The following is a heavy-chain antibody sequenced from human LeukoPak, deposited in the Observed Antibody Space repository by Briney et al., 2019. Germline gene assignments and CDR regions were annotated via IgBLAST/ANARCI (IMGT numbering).Heavy chain of an antibody. CDR2: INHSGST. J-gene: IGHJ5*02. D-gene: IGHD1-26*01. CDR3: ARGRRGSYYGGNWFDP. CDR1: GGSFSGYY. V-gene: IGHV4-34*01. Sequence: SETLSLTCAVYGGSFSGYYWSWIRQPPGKGLEWIGEINHSGSTNYNPSLKSRVTISVDTSKNQFSLKLSSVTAAATAVYYCARGRRGSYYGGNWFDPWGQGTLVTVSS.